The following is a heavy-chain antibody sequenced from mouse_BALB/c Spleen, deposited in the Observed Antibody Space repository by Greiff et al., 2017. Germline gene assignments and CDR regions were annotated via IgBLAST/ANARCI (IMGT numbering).Heavy chain of an antibody. Sequence: EVKLVESGPELVKPGASVKMSCKASGYTFTSYVMHWVKQKPGQGLEWIGYINPYNDGTKYNEKFKGKATLTSDKSSSTAYMELSSLTSEDSAVYYCARGRYRYDEAMDYWGQGTSVTVSS. CDR3: ARGRYRYDEAMDY. CDR2: INPYNDGT. J-gene: IGHJ4*01. CDR1: GYTFTSYV. V-gene: IGHV1-14*01. D-gene: IGHD2-14*01.